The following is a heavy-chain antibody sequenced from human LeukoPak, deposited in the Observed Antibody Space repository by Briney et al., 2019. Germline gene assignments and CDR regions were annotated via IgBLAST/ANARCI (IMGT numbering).Heavy chain of an antibody. CDR2: ISYDGSNK. CDR3: ARGGAVAVLYFFDY. Sequence: GGSLRLSCAASGVTFSSYAMHWVRQAPGKGLEWVAVISYDGSNKYYADSVKGRFTISRDNSKNTLYLQMNSRRAEDTAVYYCARGGAVAVLYFFDYWGQGTLVTVSS. V-gene: IGHV3-30-3*01. CDR1: GVTFSSYA. D-gene: IGHD6-19*01. J-gene: IGHJ4*02.